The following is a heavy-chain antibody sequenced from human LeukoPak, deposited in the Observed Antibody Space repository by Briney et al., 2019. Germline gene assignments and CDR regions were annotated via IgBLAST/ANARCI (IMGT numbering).Heavy chain of an antibody. D-gene: IGHD5-24*01. J-gene: IGHJ3*01. CDR3: ARGSLSGNYGAYDL. CDR2: VGGNFKQ. V-gene: IGHV3-13*04. Sequence: GGSLRLSCAASGFTFSNYDMHWLRQASRRGLEWVSIVGGNFKQFYTDSVKGRFTISRDNGASSFYLQMNSLRVEDTAVYYCARGSLSGNYGAYDLWGQGTVVTVSS. CDR1: GFTFSNYD.